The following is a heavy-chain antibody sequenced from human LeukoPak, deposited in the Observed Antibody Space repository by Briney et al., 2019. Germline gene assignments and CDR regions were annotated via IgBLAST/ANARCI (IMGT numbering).Heavy chain of an antibody. V-gene: IGHV3-20*04. J-gene: IGHJ6*02. CDR3: ARDGGYDILTGYRSHYYYYYGMDV. Sequence: PGGSLRLSCAASGFTFDDYGMSWVRQAPGKGLEWVSGIIRIGGSPSYADSVKGRFTISRDNAKNSLYLQMNSLRAEVTALYYCARDGGYDILTGYRSHYYYYYGMDVWGQGTTVTVSS. CDR2: IIRIGGSP. CDR1: GFTFDDYG. D-gene: IGHD3-9*01.